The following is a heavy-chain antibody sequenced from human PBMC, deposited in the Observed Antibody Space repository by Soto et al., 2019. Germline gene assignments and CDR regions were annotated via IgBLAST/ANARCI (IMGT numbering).Heavy chain of an antibody. CDR3: ARRSSVAGFDY. V-gene: IGHV4-4*02. J-gene: IGHJ4*02. D-gene: IGHD6-19*01. CDR1: GGSISSSNW. CDR2: IYHSGST. Sequence: QVQLQESGPGLVKPSGTLSLTCAVSGGSISSSNWWSWVRQSPGKGLEWIGEIYHSGSTNYNPSLKGRVTIPVDKAQNRFSLKLSSVTAADTALYFCARRSSVAGFDYWGQGTLLTVSS.